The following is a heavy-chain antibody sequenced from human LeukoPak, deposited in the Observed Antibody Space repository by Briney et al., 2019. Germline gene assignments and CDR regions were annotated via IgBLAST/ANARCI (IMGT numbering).Heavy chain of an antibody. CDR3: ARSTKPYYDILTGYYKGYYFDY. D-gene: IGHD3-9*01. CDR1: GGSISSYY. Sequence: SETLSLTCTVSGGSISSYYWSWIRQPAGKGLEWIGRIYYSGSTYYNPSLKSRVTISVDTSKNQFSLKLSSVTAADTAVYYCARSTKPYYDILTGYYKGYYFDYWGQGTLVTVSS. J-gene: IGHJ4*02. CDR2: IYYSGST. V-gene: IGHV4-59*05.